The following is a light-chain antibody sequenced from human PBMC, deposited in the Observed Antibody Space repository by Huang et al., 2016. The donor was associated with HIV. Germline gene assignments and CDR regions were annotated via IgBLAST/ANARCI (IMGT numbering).Light chain of an antibody. CDR2: DAS. J-gene: IGKJ2*01. CDR1: QDIKND. CDR3: QKYDNLPYT. Sequence: DIQMTQSPSSLSASVGDRVTITCQASQDIKNDLGWYQQKPGKVPRLLIYDASNLETVVPSRFSGSRSGTDFTLTISSLQPEDTATYYCQKYDNLPYTFGQGTKLEIK. V-gene: IGKV1-33*01.